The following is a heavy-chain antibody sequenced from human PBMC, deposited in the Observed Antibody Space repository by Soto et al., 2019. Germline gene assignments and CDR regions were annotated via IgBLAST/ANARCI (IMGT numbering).Heavy chain of an antibody. CDR1: GYSFTNDW. CDR3: ARNAYGDSASPNYNGMDV. D-gene: IGHD4-17*01. J-gene: IGHJ6*02. V-gene: IGHV5-10-1*01. CDR2: IDPTDSYI. Sequence: PGESLKISCKGSGYSFTNDWISWVRQMPRKGLEWMGRIDPTDSYINYSPSFQGHVTISADKSIRTAYLQWSSLKASDTAMYYCARNAYGDSASPNYNGMDVWGQGTTVTVSS.